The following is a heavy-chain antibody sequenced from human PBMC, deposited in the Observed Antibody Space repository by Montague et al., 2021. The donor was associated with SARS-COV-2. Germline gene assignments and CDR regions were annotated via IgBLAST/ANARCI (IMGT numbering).Heavy chain of an antibody. J-gene: IGHJ4*02. CDR2: MHFTGKT. Sequence: SETLSLTCSVSGDSITNHYWSWIRQPAGKGLEWIGRMHFTGKTNFSPFFSSRLTMSADTSENQFSLKLTSVTAADTAIYFCARDRFDFGAGRQGTIDFWGQGTLVTVSS. V-gene: IGHV4-4*07. D-gene: IGHD3-10*01. CDR3: ARDRFDFGAGRQGTIDF. CDR1: GDSITNHY.